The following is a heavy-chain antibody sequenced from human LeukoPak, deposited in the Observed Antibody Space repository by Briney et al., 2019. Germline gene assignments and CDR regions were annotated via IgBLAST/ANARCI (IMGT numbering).Heavy chain of an antibody. CDR3: ARATRYYDFWSGYSDY. CDR1: GFTFDDYG. CDR2: INWNGGST. V-gene: IGHV3-20*04. D-gene: IGHD3-3*01. Sequence: GGSLRLSCAASGFTFDDYGMSWVRQAPGKGLEWVSGINWNGGSTGYADSVKGRFTISRDNAKNSLYLQMNSLRAEDTALYYCARATRYYDFWSGYSDYWGQGTLVTVSS. J-gene: IGHJ4*02.